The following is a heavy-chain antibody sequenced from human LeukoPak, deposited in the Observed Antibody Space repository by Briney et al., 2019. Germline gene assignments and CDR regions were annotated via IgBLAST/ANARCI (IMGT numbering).Heavy chain of an antibody. Sequence: GGSLRLSCAASGFTFRDYYMTWIRQAPGKGLEWLSHISTSSTTIYYADSVKGRFTISRDNAKNSLYLQMNSLRSEDTAVYYCARAVLRCSSTSCRLRGAFDIWGQGTMVTVSS. J-gene: IGHJ3*02. CDR1: GFTFRDYY. D-gene: IGHD2-2*01. CDR3: ARAVLRCSSTSCRLRGAFDI. V-gene: IGHV3-11*01. CDR2: ISTSSTTI.